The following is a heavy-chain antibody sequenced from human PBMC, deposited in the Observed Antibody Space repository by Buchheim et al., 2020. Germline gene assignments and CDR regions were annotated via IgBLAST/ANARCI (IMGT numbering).Heavy chain of an antibody. CDR2: VRSDTSKT. CDR1: GFNFRNFP. J-gene: IGHJ4*02. V-gene: IGHV3-23*01. CDR3: AKFMMGSGPFED. Sequence: EVQILESGGGLVQPGGSLRLSCAASGFNFRNFPMAWIRQAPGKGLEWVAAVRSDTSKTFYADSVRGRPTISRDNSKNTLFFQINSLRADDTAVYYCAKFMMGSGPFEDWGQGTL. D-gene: IGHD3-16*01.